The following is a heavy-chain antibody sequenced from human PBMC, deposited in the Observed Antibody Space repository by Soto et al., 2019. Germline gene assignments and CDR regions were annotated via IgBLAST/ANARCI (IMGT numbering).Heavy chain of an antibody. J-gene: IGHJ4*02. CDR1: GGSISSGGYY. D-gene: IGHD3-10*01. Sequence: SETLSLTCTVSGGSISSGGYYWSWIRQHPGKGLEWIGYIYYSGSTYYNPSLKSRVTISVDTSKNQFSLKLSSVTAADTAVYYCARSPPGSSGSYTYYFDYWGQGTLVTVSS. V-gene: IGHV4-31*03. CDR2: IYYSGST. CDR3: ARSPPGSSGSYTYYFDY.